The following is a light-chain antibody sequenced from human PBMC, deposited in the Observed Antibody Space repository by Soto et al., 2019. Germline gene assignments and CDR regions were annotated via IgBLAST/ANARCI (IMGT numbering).Light chain of an antibody. CDR1: SADIGTYNY. J-gene: IGLJ3*02. V-gene: IGLV2-14*01. CDR2: EVS. CDR3: SSYTTRSTQV. Sequence: QSALTQPASVSGSPGQSITISCTGTSADIGTYNYVSWYQQHPGKVPKLMIYEVSNRPSGVSNRFSGAKSGNTASLAISGLQEEDEADYYCSSYTTRSTQVFGGGTKVTVL.